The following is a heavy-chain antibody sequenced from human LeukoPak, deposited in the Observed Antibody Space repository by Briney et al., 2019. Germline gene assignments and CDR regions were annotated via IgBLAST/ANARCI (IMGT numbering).Heavy chain of an antibody. V-gene: IGHV3-48*03. Sequence: PGGSLRLSCVASGFTFSSYEMNRVRQAPGKGLEWLSYITSSDSTTHYADSVKGRFTISRDDAQNSLYLQMNSLRAEDTAVYYCARRAGDYSHPYDYWGQGILVTVSS. D-gene: IGHD3-22*01. CDR2: ITSSDSTT. CDR3: ARRAGDYSHPYDY. CDR1: GFTFSSYE. J-gene: IGHJ4*02.